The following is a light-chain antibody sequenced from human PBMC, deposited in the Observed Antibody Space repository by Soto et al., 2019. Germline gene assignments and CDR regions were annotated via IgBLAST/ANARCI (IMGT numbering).Light chain of an antibody. V-gene: IGLV1-40*01. CDR1: SSNIGAGYD. J-gene: IGLJ2*01. CDR3: QSYDSSLSGSVV. Sequence: QSVLTQPPSVSGPPGQRVTISCTGSSSNIGAGYDVHWYQQLPGTAPKLLIYGNSNRPSGVPDRFSGSKSGTSASLAITGLQAEDEDDYDCQSYDSSLSGSVVFGGGTKLTVL. CDR2: GNS.